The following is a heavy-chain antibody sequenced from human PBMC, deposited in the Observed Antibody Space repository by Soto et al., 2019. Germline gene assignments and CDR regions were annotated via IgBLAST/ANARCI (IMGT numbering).Heavy chain of an antibody. Sequence: DVQLVQSGAEVKKPGESLKISCKSSGYRFTNTWIGWVRQMPGKGLEWMGAIFPGGSDSKYSPSFEGHVTITADKSITTAYLQWSSLKASDTAVYYCATTVTTLGLDSWGQGTLVIVSS. CDR1: GYRFTNTW. V-gene: IGHV5-51*01. J-gene: IGHJ4*02. CDR2: IFPGGSDS. CDR3: ATTVTTLGLDS. D-gene: IGHD4-17*01.